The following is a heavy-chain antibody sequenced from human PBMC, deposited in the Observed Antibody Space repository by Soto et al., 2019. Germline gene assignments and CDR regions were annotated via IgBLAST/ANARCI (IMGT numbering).Heavy chain of an antibody. CDR2: IYYSGST. J-gene: IGHJ6*02. CDR3: ARRREQLTRDYYYYGMDV. D-gene: IGHD1-1*01. CDR1: GGSISSGDYY. V-gene: IGHV4-30-4*01. Sequence: PSETLSLTCTVSGGSISSGDYYWSWIRQPPGKGLEWIGYIYYSGSTYYNPSLKSRVTISVDTSKNQFSLKLSSVTAADTAVYYCARRREQLTRDYYYYGMDVWGQGTTVTVSS.